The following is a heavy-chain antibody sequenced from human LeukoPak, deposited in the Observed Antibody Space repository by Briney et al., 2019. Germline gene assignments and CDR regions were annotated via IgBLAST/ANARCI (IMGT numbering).Heavy chain of an antibody. Sequence: SGTLSLTCAVYGGSFSGYYWSWIRQPPGKGLEWIGEINHSGSTNYNPSLKSRVTISVDTSKNQFSLKLSSVTAADTAVYYCARGKYYGSGSYFTGKYYFDYWGQGTLVTVSS. CDR2: INHSGST. J-gene: IGHJ4*02. D-gene: IGHD3-10*01. CDR1: GGSFSGYY. CDR3: ARGKYYGSGSYFTGKYYFDY. V-gene: IGHV4-34*01.